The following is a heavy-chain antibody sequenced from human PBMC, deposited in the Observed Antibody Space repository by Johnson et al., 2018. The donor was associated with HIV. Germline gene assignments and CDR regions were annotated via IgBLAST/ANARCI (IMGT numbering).Heavy chain of an antibody. CDR1: GFTFSTYA. Sequence: QVQLVESGGGVVQPGRFLRLSCAASGFTFSTYAMHWVRQAPGKGLEWVAVISYDGSNIYYADSVRGRFAISRDNVKNSLYLQMNSLRAEDTAVYYCARDPRGPHPRGAFDIWGQGTMVTVSS. CDR2: ISYDGSNI. V-gene: IGHV3-30*09. CDR3: ARDPRGPHPRGAFDI. J-gene: IGHJ3*02.